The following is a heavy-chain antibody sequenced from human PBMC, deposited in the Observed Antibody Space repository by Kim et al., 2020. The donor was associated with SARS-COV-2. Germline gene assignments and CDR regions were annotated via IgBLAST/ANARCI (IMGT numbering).Heavy chain of an antibody. CDR3: ARAAAAGYNY. CDR2: INHSGST. Sequence: SETLSLTCAVYGGSFSGYYWSWIRQPPGKGLEWIGEINHSGSTNYNPSLKSRVTISVGTSKNQFSLKLSSVTAADTAVYYCARAAAAGYNYWGQGTLVTVSS. J-gene: IGHJ4*02. D-gene: IGHD6-13*01. CDR1: GGSFSGYY. V-gene: IGHV4-34*01.